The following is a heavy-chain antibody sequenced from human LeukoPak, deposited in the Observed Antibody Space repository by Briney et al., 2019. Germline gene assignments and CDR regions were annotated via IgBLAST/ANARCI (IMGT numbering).Heavy chain of an antibody. CDR1: GGSISSGGYY. CDR3: AAGFLEWLLEPRGAFDI. Sequence: PSQTLSLTCTVSGGSISSGGYYWSWIRQHPGKGLEWIGYIYYSGSTYYNPSLKSRVTISVDTSKNQFSLKLSSVTAAVTAVYYCAAGFLEWLLEPRGAFDIWGQGTMVTVSS. D-gene: IGHD3-3*01. CDR2: IYYSGST. J-gene: IGHJ3*02. V-gene: IGHV4-31*03.